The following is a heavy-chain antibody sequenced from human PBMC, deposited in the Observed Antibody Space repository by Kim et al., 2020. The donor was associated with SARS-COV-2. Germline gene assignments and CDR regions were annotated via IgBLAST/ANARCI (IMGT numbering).Heavy chain of an antibody. J-gene: IGHJ4*02. V-gene: IGHV3-23*01. CDR3: ALRGYNYPYHFDF. CDR1: GFTFSSYA. CDR2: ITATGGTT. D-gene: IGHD5-18*01. Sequence: GGSLRLSCAASGFTFSSYAMSWVRQAPGKGLEWVSSITATGGTTFYADSVKGRFTISRDNSKNTLYLQMNSLRGEDTAVYYCALRGYNYPYHFDFWGLGTLVTVSS.